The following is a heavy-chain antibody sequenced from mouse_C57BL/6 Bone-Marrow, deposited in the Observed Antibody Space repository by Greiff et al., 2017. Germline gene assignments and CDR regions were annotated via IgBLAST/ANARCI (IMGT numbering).Heavy chain of an antibody. Sequence: VQLQQPGAELVKPGASVKMSCKASGYTFTSYWITWVKQRPGQGLEWIGDIYPGSGSTNYNEKFKSKATLTVDTSSSTAYMQLSSLTSEDSAVSDCARASDGYHYAMDYWGQGTSVTVSS. CDR3: ARASDGYHYAMDY. V-gene: IGHV1-55*01. D-gene: IGHD2-3*01. CDR1: GYTFTSYW. CDR2: IYPGSGST. J-gene: IGHJ4*01.